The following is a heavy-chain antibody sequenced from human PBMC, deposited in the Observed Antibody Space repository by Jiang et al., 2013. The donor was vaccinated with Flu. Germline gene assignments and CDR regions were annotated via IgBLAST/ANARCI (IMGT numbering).Heavy chain of an antibody. J-gene: IGHJ3*02. CDR1: GFTFSSYA. CDR3: AKAYDFWSGSRDAFDI. D-gene: IGHD3-3*01. Sequence: RLSCAASGFTFSSYAMSWVRQAPGKGLEWVSAISGSGGSTYYADSVKGRFTISRDNSKNTLYLQMNSLRAEDTAVYYCAKAYDFWSGSRDAFDIWGQGTMVTVSS. V-gene: IGHV3-23*01. CDR2: ISGSGGST.